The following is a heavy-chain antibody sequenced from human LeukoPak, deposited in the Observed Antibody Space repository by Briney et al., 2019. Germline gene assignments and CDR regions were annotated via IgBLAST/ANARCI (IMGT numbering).Heavy chain of an antibody. Sequence: PSETLSLTCTVSGGSISSYYWSWIRQPPGKGLEWIWYIYYSGSTNYNPSLKSRVTISVDTSKNQFSLKLSSVTAADTAVYYCARGWGNGYDLGGGDYWGQGTLVTVSS. CDR2: IYYSGST. CDR1: GGSISSYY. D-gene: IGHD5-12*01. J-gene: IGHJ4*02. CDR3: ARGWGNGYDLGGGDY. V-gene: IGHV4-59*01.